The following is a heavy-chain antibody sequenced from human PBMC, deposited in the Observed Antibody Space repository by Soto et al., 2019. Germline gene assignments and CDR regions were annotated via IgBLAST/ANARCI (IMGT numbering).Heavy chain of an antibody. D-gene: IGHD3-3*01. CDR3: ARESRFLEWLSLNWFDP. V-gene: IGHV3-48*02. CDR1: GFTFSSYS. CDR2: ISSSSSTI. Sequence: GGSLRLSCAASGFTFSSYSMNWVRKAPGKGLEWVSYISSSSSTIYYADSVKGRFTISRDNAKNSLYLQMNSLRDEDTAVYYCARESRFLEWLSLNWFDPWGQGTLVTVSS. J-gene: IGHJ5*02.